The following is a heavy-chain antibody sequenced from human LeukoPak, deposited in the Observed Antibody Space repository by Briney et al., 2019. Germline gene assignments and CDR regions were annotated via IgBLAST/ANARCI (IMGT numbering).Heavy chain of an antibody. J-gene: IGHJ4*02. CDR3: ARWGGTRQYYFDY. CDR2: TRFDGSIK. CDR1: GFIFSDYG. D-gene: IGHD1-1*01. V-gene: IGHV3-33*01. Sequence: GGSLRLSCAVSGFIFSDYGFHWVRQAPGKGLEWVAVTRFDGSIKQYADSVKGRFTISRDDSKNTLYLQMNFLKSEDTAVYYCARWGGTRQYYFDYWGQGTLVTSPQ.